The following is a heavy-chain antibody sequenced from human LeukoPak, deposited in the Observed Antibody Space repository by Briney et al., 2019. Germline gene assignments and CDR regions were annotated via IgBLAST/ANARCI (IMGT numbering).Heavy chain of an antibody. CDR2: IYYSGYT. Sequence: SETLSLTCSVSGDSISSSSYYWGWIRQPPGKGLEWIGTIYYSGYTYYNPSLKSRVTISVDTSKNQFSLKLNSVTAGDTTVYYCARRAHTNAYRCCFVSWGQGTLVTVSS. CDR3: ARRAHTNAYRCCFVS. J-gene: IGHJ4*02. CDR1: GDSISSSSYY. D-gene: IGHD2-8*01. V-gene: IGHV4-39*01.